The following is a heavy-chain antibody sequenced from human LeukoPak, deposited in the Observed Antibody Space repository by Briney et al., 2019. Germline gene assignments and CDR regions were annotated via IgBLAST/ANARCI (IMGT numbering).Heavy chain of an antibody. D-gene: IGHD3-22*01. Sequence: SETLSLTCTVSGGSISSYYWSWIRQPPGKGLEWIGYIYYSGSTNYNPSLKSRVTISVDTSKNQFSLKLSSVTAADTAVYYCARGGSRDYYDSSGYYGSFDYWGQGTLVTVSS. CDR1: GGSISSYY. CDR3: ARGGSRDYYDSSGYYGSFDY. J-gene: IGHJ4*02. CDR2: IYYSGST. V-gene: IGHV4-59*01.